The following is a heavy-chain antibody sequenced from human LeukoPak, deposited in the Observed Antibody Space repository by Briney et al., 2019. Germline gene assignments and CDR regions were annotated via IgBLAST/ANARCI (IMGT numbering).Heavy chain of an antibody. V-gene: IGHV3-72*01. D-gene: IGHD2-15*01. J-gene: IGHJ4*02. CDR3: TSGYCSGGSCYQGAGY. CDR2: IRNKPNSYTT. CDR1: GFTFSDHY. Sequence: GGSLRLSCAASGFTFSDHYMDWVRQAPGKGLQWVGRIRNKPNSYTTDFAASVKRRFTISRDDSKNSLYLQMNSLKTEDTAVYYCTSGYCSGGSCYQGAGYWGQGALVTVSS.